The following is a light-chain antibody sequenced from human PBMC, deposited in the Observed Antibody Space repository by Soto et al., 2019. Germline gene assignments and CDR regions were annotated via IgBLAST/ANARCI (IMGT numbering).Light chain of an antibody. CDR2: DAS. CDR3: QHRSNWPT. V-gene: IGKV3-11*01. CDR1: QNVDRF. J-gene: IGKJ3*01. Sequence: VLTQSPASLSLSPGDRATLSCRASQNVDRFLAWYQQKPGQAPRLVIYDASNRATNIPARFSGVGAGTDFSLTITSLEPEDFAVYCWQHRSNWPTFGPGTKVDIK.